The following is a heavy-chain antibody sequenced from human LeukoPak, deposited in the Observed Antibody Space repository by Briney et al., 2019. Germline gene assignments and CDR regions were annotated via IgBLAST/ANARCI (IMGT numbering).Heavy chain of an antibody. CDR3: ARGGGLDV. Sequence: GGSLRFSCAASGFTFSSYWMNWARHAPGKGLEWVASINHNGNVNYYVDSVKGRFTISRDNAKNSLYLQMGNLRAEDTAVYFCARGGGLDVWGQGATVTVSS. J-gene: IGHJ6*02. V-gene: IGHV3-7*03. CDR2: INHNGNVN. CDR1: GFTFSSYW. D-gene: IGHD3-16*01.